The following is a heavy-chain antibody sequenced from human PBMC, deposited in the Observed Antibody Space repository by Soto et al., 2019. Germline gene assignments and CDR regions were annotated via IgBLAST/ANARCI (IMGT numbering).Heavy chain of an antibody. CDR1: GGSISSGDFY. Sequence: QVQLQESGPGLVMPSQTLSLTCTVSGGSISSGDFYWSWIRQPPGKGLEWIGYIYYSGSTYYNPSLKSRLSIKSLVTISIDTSKHQFSRKLGSVTAADTAVYYCARDNGVAYDPVEWGQGTLVTVSS. J-gene: IGHJ4*02. V-gene: IGHV4-30-4*01. D-gene: IGHD3-22*01. CDR2: IYYSGST. CDR3: ARDNGVAYDPVE.